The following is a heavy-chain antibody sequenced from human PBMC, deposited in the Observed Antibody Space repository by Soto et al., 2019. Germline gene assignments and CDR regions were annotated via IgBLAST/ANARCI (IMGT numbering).Heavy chain of an antibody. J-gene: IGHJ4*02. D-gene: IGHD6-13*01. CDR2: INHSGST. CDR1: GGSFSGYY. CDR3: AGPLNLNSSSWYYFDY. V-gene: IGHV4-34*01. Sequence: SETLSLTCAVYGGSFSGYYWSWIRQPPGKGLEWIGEINHSGSTNYNPSLKSRVTISVDTSKNQFSLKLSSVTAADTAVYYCAGPLNLNSSSWYYFDYWGQGTLVTVSS.